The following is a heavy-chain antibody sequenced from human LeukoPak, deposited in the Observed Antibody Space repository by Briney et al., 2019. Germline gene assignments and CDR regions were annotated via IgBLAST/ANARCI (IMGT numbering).Heavy chain of an antibody. Sequence: PSETLSLTCTVSGGSISSYYWSWIRQPPGKGLEGIGYIYYSGSTNYNPSLKSRVTISVDTSKNQFSLKLSSVTAADTAVYYCARSYSPIIGYYMDVWGKGTTVTVSS. D-gene: IGHD6-13*01. CDR3: ARSYSPIIGYYMDV. J-gene: IGHJ6*03. CDR2: IYYSGST. V-gene: IGHV4-59*01. CDR1: GGSISSYY.